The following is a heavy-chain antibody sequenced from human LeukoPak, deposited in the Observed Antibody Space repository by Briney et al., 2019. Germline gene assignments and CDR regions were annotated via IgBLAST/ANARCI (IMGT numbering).Heavy chain of an antibody. V-gene: IGHV3-9*03. Sequence: GGSLRLSCAASGFTFSSYWMHWVRQAPGKGLEWVSGISWNSGSIGYADSVKGRFTISRDNAKNSLYLQMNSLRAEDMALYYCAKGGGGTNYYYMDVWGKGTTVTVSS. J-gene: IGHJ6*03. CDR1: GFTFSSYW. CDR2: ISWNSGSI. CDR3: AKGGGGTNYYYMDV. D-gene: IGHD1-1*01.